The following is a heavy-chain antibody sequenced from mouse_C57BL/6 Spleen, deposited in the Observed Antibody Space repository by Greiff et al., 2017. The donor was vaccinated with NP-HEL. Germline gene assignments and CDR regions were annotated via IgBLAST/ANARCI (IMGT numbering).Heavy chain of an antibody. J-gene: IGHJ4*01. CDR2: IDPNSGGT. CDR1: GYTFTSYW. CDR3: ARSSSSYDYAMDY. Sequence: VKQSCKASGYTFTSYWMHWVKQRPGRGLEWIGRIDPNSGGTKYNEKFKSKATLTVDKPSSTAYMQLSSLTSEDSAVYYCARSSSSYDYAMDYWGQGTSVTVSS. V-gene: IGHV1-72*01. D-gene: IGHD1-1*01.